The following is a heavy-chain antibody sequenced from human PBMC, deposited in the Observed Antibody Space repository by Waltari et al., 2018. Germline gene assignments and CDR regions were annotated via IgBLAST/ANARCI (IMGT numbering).Heavy chain of an antibody. D-gene: IGHD5-18*01. J-gene: IGHJ4*02. Sequence: DGPLVESGGGLVQPGESLRLHCTAHGFTVPTTHMSWVRQAPGKGLEWVSIIYPAGSTYNADSVVGRFTISRDVSQNTLHLQMNNLRPEDTAVYYCSRARDEDTAMVFFDHWGQGTLVSVSS. CDR1: GFTVPTTH. CDR2: IYPAGST. V-gene: IGHV3-66*02. CDR3: SRARDEDTAMVFFDH.